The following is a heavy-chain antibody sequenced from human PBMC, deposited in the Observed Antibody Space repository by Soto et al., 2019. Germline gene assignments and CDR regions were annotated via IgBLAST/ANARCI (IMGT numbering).Heavy chain of an antibody. V-gene: IGHV3-30*18. CDR2: ISYEGSEK. CDR1: GFTFSNNG. J-gene: IGHJ4*02. CDR3: VKDKGAAAGFDY. Sequence: QVHLVESGGGVVQPGRSLRLSCAASGFTFSNNGMHWVRQAPGKGLEWMGVISYEGSEKYYAGSVKGRFTISRDXSKNTLYLQMDTLRAEDTAIYYCVKDKGAAAGFDYWGQGILVTVSS. D-gene: IGHD6-13*01.